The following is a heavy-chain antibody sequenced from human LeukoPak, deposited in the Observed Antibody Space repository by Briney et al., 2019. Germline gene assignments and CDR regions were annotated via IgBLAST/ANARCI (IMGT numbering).Heavy chain of an antibody. CDR2: ISSSSSYI. J-gene: IGHJ3*01. CDR3: VSLKVSTVRDSFDL. Sequence: GGSLRLSCAASGFTFSTYSMNWVRQAAGKGLEWVSSISSSSSYIYYADSVRGRFTISRDNAKSSLYLQMNRLRADDTAVYYCVSLKVSTVRDSFDLWGRGTMVTVSS. CDR1: GFTFSTYS. V-gene: IGHV3-21*01. D-gene: IGHD3-10*01.